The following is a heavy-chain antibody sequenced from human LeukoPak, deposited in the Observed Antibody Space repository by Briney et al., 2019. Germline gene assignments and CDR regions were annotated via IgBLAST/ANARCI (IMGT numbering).Heavy chain of an antibody. V-gene: IGHV1-18*01. Sequence: GASVKVSCKASGYTFTSYGISWVRQAPGQGLKWMGWISAYNGNTNYAQRLQGRVTMTTDTSTSTAYMELRSLRSDDTAVYYCARETEGGYCSSTSCPDAFDIWGQGTMVTVSS. D-gene: IGHD2-2*01. CDR3: ARETEGGYCSSTSCPDAFDI. J-gene: IGHJ3*02. CDR1: GYTFTSYG. CDR2: ISAYNGNT.